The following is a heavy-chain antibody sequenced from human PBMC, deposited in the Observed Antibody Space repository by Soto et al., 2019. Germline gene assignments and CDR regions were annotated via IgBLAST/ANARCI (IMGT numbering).Heavy chain of an antibody. CDR1: GGTFSSYA. CDR3: ASGSSSSGGFDP. V-gene: IGHV1-69*13. D-gene: IGHD6-6*01. J-gene: IGHJ5*02. CDR2: IIPIFGTA. Sequence: ASVKVSCKASGGTFSSYAISWVRQAPGQGLEWMGGIIPIFGTANYAQKFQGRVTITADESTSTAYMELSSLRSEDTAVYYCASGSSSSGGFDPWGQGTLVTVSS.